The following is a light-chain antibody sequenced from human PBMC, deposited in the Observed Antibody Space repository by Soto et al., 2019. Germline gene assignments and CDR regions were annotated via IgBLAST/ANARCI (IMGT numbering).Light chain of an antibody. CDR1: QSISTW. CDR3: QQYNSYRYT. Sequence: DIQMTQSPSTLSASVGDRVTITSRASQSISTWLAWYQQKSGKAPKLLIYKASSLESGVPSRFSGSGSGTEFTLTISSLQPDDFATYYCQQYNSYRYTFGQGTKLEIK. J-gene: IGKJ2*01. CDR2: KAS. V-gene: IGKV1-5*03.